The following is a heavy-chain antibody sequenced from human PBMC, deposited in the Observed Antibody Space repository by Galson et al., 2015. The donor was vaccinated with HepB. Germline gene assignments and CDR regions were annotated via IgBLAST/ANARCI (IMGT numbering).Heavy chain of an antibody. D-gene: IGHD1-20*01. CDR3: ARDTDNWKDFDY. CDR1: GFTFSSYS. V-gene: IGHV3-21*01. CDR2: ISSSSSYI. J-gene: IGHJ4*02. Sequence: SLRLSCAASGFTFSSYSMNWVRQAPGKGLEWVSSISSSSSYIYYADSVKGRFTISRDNAKNSLYLQMNSLRAEDTAVYYCARDTDNWKDFDYWGQGTLVTVSS.